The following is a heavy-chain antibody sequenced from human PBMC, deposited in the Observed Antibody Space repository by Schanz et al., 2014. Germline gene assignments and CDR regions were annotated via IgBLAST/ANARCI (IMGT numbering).Heavy chain of an antibody. CDR1: GFSFVDAW. CDR3: ARVGGTYYDFWSGVPPTVMHDGFDI. J-gene: IGHJ3*02. Sequence: EVQVVESGGGLVQPGGSLRLSCAASGFSFVDAWMSWVRQAPGRGLEWVANIKHDGSEKYYVDSVKGRFTISRDNAKNSMYLEMNSLRAEDTAVFYCARVGGTYYDFWSGVPPTVMHDGFDIWGQGTMVTVS. CDR2: IKHDGSEK. V-gene: IGHV3-7*01. D-gene: IGHD3-3*01.